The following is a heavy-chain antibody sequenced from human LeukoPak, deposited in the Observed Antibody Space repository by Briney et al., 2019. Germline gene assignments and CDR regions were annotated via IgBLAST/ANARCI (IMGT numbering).Heavy chain of an antibody. V-gene: IGHV4-34*01. CDR1: GGSFSGYY. J-gene: IGHJ6*02. CDR3: ATSYYYYYGMDV. CDR2: INHSGST. Sequence: SETLSLTCAVYGGSFSGYYWSWIRQPPGKGLEWIGEINHSGSTNYNPSLKSRVTISVDTSKNQFSLKLSSVTAVDTAVYYCATSYYYYYGMDVWGQGTTVTVSS.